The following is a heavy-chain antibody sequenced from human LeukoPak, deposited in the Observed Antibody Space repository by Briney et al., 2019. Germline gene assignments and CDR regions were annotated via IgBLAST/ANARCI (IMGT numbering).Heavy chain of an antibody. D-gene: IGHD2-2*01. CDR1: GYTFTGYY. J-gene: IGHJ4*02. Sequence: ASVKVSCKASGYTFTGYYMHWVRQAPGQGLEWMGWINPNSGGTNYAQKFQGRVTMTRDTSISTAYMELSGLRSDDTAVYYCARSSREYQLPAWRVWGQGTLVTVSS. CDR3: ARSSREYQLPAWRV. V-gene: IGHV1-2*02. CDR2: INPNSGGT.